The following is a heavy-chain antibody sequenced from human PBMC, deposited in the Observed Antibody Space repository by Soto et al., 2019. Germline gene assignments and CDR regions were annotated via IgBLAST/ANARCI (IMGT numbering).Heavy chain of an antibody. V-gene: IGHV3-74*01. CDR1: GFTFSSYW. CDR3: ASLLWGSVTSDY. J-gene: IGHJ4*02. Sequence: EVQLVESGGGLVQPGGSLRLSCVASGFTFSSYWMHWVRQAPGKGLLWVSRITSDGSSTAYADSVKGRFTISRDNAKNTLYLQLDSLRAEHTGVYYCASLLWGSVTSDYWGQGTLVTVSS. D-gene: IGHD3-16*01. CDR2: ITSDGSST.